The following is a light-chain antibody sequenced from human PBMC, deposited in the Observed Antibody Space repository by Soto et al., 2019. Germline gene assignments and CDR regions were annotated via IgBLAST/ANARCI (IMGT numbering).Light chain of an antibody. V-gene: IGLV2-8*01. CDR2: GVS. J-gene: IGLJ3*02. CDR3: LAYGRGGALL. Sequence: QSALTQPPSASGSPGQSVTISCTGTSSDVGGYNYVSWYQQHPGKVPKLMIYGVSKRPSGVPDRFSGSKSGNTASLTVSGLQAEDEADYYCLAYGRGGALLFGGGTQLTVL. CDR1: SSDVGGYNY.